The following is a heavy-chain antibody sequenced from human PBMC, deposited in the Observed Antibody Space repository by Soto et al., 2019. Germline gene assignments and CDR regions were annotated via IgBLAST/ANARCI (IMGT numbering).Heavy chain of an antibody. CDR2: IYYSGST. V-gene: IGHV4-59*01. D-gene: IGHD6-19*01. Sequence: SETLSLTCTVSGGSISSYYWSWIRQPPGKGLEWIGYIYYSGSTNYNPSLKSRVTISVDTSKNQFSLKLSSVTAADTAVYYCARVGYSSGFYYYYMDVWGKGTTVTVYS. J-gene: IGHJ6*03. CDR1: GGSISSYY. CDR3: ARVGYSSGFYYYYMDV.